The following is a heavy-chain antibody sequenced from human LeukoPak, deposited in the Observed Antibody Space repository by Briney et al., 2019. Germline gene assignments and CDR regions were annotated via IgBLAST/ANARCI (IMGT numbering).Heavy chain of an antibody. CDR3: ARETSGYYYGSGSLDY. J-gene: IGHJ4*02. D-gene: IGHD3-10*01. CDR1: GFTFSSYE. Sequence: GGSLRLSCAASGFTFSSYEMNWVRQAPGKGLEWVSYISSSGSTIYYADSVKGRLTISRDNAKNSLYLQMNSLRAEDTAVYYCARETSGYYYGSGSLDYWGQGTLVTVSS. V-gene: IGHV3-48*03. CDR2: ISSSGSTI.